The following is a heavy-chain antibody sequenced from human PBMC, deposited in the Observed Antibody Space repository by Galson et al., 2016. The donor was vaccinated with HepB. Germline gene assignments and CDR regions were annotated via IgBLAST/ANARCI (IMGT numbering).Heavy chain of an antibody. J-gene: IGHJ4*02. Sequence: SETLSLTCTISDDSINSSRYYWGWIRQPPGKGLEWIGEIHHRRSSNFNPSLKSRVTISVDKSKNPFSRRLNSVTAADTAVYFCARGGDWRLDYWGQGSLVTVSS. CDR2: IHHRRSS. V-gene: IGHV4-39*07. D-gene: IGHD2-21*02. CDR1: DDSINSSRYY. CDR3: ARGGDWRLDY.